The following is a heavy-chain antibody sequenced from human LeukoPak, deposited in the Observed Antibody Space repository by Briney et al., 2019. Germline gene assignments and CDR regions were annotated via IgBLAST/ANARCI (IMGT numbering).Heavy chain of an antibody. Sequence: GRSLRLSCAASGFTFSSYGMHWVRQAPGKGLEWVAVISYDGSNKYYADSVKGRFTISRDNSKNTLYLQMNSLRAEDTALYYCXXXXYXGSSGYYYFDYWGQGTLVTVSS. CDR3: XXXXYXGSSGYYYFDY. V-gene: IGHV3-30*03. D-gene: IGHD3-22*01. J-gene: IGHJ4*02. CDR2: ISYDGSNK. CDR1: GFTFSSYG.